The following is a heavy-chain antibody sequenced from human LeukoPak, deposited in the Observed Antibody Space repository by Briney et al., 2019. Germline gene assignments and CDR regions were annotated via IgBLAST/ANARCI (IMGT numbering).Heavy chain of an antibody. V-gene: IGHV5-51*01. CDR3: ARGYCSSTSCYGEGSFDY. J-gene: IGHJ4*02. D-gene: IGHD2-2*01. Sequence: GESLKISCQGSGYTFTASWIGWVRQMPGKGLEWMGIIHPGDSDTRYSPSFQGQVTISADKSISTAYLQWSSLKASDTAMYYCARGYCSSTSCYGEGSFDYWGQGTLVTVSS. CDR1: GYTFTASW. CDR2: IHPGDSDT.